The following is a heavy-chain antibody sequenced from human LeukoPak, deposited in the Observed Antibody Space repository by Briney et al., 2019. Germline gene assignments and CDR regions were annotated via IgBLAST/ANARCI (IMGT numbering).Heavy chain of an antibody. V-gene: IGHV1-8*01. CDR1: GYTFTSYD. D-gene: IGHD7-27*01. Sequence: ASVTVSCKASGYTFTSYDIHWVRQATGQGLEWMGRMNPNSGNTGYAQKFQGRVTMTRNTSISTAYMELSSLRSEDTAVYYCARGLTGDYTNWFDPWGQGTLVTVSS. J-gene: IGHJ5*02. CDR2: MNPNSGNT. CDR3: ARGLTGDYTNWFDP.